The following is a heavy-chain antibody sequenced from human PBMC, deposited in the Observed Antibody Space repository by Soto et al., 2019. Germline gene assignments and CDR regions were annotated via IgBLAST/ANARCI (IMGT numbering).Heavy chain of an antibody. CDR3: ARDPFKDYYGSGSYFLDY. CDR2: IWYDGSNK. CDR1: GFTFSSYG. Sequence: GGSLRLSCAAAGFTFSSYGMHWVRQAPGKGLEWVAVIWYDGSNKYYADSVKGRFPISRDNSKNTLYLQMNSLRAEDTAVYYCARDPFKDYYGSGSYFLDYWGQGTLVTVSS. J-gene: IGHJ4*02. D-gene: IGHD3-10*01. V-gene: IGHV3-33*01.